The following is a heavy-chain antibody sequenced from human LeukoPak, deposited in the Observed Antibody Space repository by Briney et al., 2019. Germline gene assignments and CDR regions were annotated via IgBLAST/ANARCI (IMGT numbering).Heavy chain of an antibody. CDR1: GDSVSSSHW. V-gene: IGHV4-4*02. Sequence: PSETLSLTCAVSGDSVSSSHWWSWVRQPPGKGLEWIGEIYHSGSTNCNPSLKSRVTISVDKSKNQFSLKLSSVTAADTAVYYCAREWNSGLLHWGQGTLVTVSS. CDR3: AREWNSGLLH. J-gene: IGHJ1*01. CDR2: IYHSGST. D-gene: IGHD1/OR15-1a*01.